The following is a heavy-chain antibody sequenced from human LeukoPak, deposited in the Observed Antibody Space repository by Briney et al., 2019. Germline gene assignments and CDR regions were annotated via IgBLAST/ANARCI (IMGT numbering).Heavy chain of an antibody. CDR3: ARVRGGNNYHFDY. Sequence: ASVKVSCKASGYTFTDYYMHWVRQAPGQGLEWMGWINPYSGGTNYAQNFQGRVTMTRDTSISTGYMELSRLGSDDTAVYYCARVRGGNNYHFDYWGQGTLVTVSS. V-gene: IGHV1-2*02. CDR1: GYTFTDYY. J-gene: IGHJ4*02. D-gene: IGHD1-26*01. CDR2: INPYSGGT.